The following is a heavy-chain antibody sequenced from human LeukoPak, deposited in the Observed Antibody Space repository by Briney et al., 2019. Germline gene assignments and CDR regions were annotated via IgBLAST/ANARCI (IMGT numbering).Heavy chain of an antibody. J-gene: IGHJ4*02. D-gene: IGHD6-19*01. Sequence: GGSLRLSCAASGFTCSSYSMNWVRQALGKGLEWVSSISSSISYIYYADSVKGRFTISRDNAKNSLYLQMTSLRAEDTAVYYCARDIGVGYSSGWLLGYWGQGTLVTVSS. CDR3: ARDIGVGYSSGWLLGY. CDR1: GFTCSSYS. V-gene: IGHV3-21*01. CDR2: ISSSISYI.